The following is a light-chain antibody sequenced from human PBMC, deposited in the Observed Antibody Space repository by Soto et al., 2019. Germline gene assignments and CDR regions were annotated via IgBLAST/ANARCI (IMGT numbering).Light chain of an antibody. CDR1: SSNIGSNT. V-gene: IGLV1-44*01. CDR3: AAWDDSLNGVA. CDR2: SNN. Sequence: QSVLTQPPSASGTPGQRVTISCSGSSSNIGSNTGNWYQQLPGTAPKLLIYSNNQRPSGVPDRFSGSKSGTSASLAISGRQSEDEADYYCAAWDDSLNGVAFGGGTKLTVL. J-gene: IGLJ2*01.